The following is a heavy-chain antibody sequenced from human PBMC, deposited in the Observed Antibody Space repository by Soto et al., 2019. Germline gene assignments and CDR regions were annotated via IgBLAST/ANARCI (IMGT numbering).Heavy chain of an antibody. D-gene: IGHD3-10*01. Sequence: EVQLVESGGGLVQPGGSLKLSCAASGFTFSGSAMHWVRQASGKGLEWVGRIRSKANSYATAYAASVKGRFTISSDDSKNTADLQMNSLKTEDTAVYYCTRHEDYYGSGSYVYWGQGTLVTVSS. CDR3: TRHEDYYGSGSYVY. CDR2: IRSKANSYAT. CDR1: GFTFSGSA. J-gene: IGHJ4*02. V-gene: IGHV3-73*01.